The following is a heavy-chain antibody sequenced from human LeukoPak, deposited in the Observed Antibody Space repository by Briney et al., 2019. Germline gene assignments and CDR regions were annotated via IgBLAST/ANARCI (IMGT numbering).Heavy chain of an antibody. J-gene: IGHJ3*02. CDR2: IYYSGTT. CDR1: GGSISSSSYY. CDR3: ARDCGGDSYLGAFDI. Sequence: PSETLSLTCTVSGGSISSSSYYWGWIRQPPGKGLEWIGSIYYSGTTYYNPSLKSRLTISVDTSKNQFSLKLNSVTAADTAVYFCARDCGGDSYLGAFDIWGQGTVVTVSS. V-gene: IGHV4-39*07. D-gene: IGHD2-21*02.